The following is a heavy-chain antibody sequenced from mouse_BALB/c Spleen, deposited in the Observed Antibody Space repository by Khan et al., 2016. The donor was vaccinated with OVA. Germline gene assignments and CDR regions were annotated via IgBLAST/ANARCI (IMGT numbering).Heavy chain of an antibody. J-gene: IGHJ3*01. Sequence: EVQLQESGPELVKPGASVKISCKSSGYTFTDYNMDWVKQRQGESLEWIGYIFPNTGDTGYNQKFKTKATLTVDVSYSTAYMELRSLTSEDSAVYFCSGSGYGSFGYWGQGTLVTVSA. CDR1: GYTFTDYN. CDR3: SGSGYGSFGY. CDR2: IFPNTGDT. V-gene: IGHV1S29*02. D-gene: IGHD1-2*01.